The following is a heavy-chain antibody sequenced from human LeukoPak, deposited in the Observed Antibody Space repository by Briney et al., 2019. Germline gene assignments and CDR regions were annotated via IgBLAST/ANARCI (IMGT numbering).Heavy chain of an antibody. D-gene: IGHD3-10*01. Sequence: GESLKISCKGSGYSFTSYWIGWVRQMSGKGLVWMGIIYPGDSDIRHSPSFQGQVTISADKSISTAYLQWSSLKASDTAMYYCAREPSPSGNYGLDPWGQGTLVTVSS. V-gene: IGHV5-51*01. CDR1: GYSFTSYW. CDR3: AREPSPSGNYGLDP. J-gene: IGHJ5*02. CDR2: IYPGDSDI.